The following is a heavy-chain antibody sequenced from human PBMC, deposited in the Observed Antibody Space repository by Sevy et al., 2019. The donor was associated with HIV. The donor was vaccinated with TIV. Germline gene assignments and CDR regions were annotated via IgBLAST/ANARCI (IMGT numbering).Heavy chain of an antibody. J-gene: IGHJ5*02. D-gene: IGHD4-4*01. CDR2: IYYSGST. Sequence: SETLSLTCTVSGGSISSSSYYWGWIRQPPGKGLEWIGSIYYSGSTYYNPSLKSRVTISVDTSKNQFSLKLSSVTAADTALYYCARHMGHGDSNYDNWFDPWGQGTLVTVS. V-gene: IGHV4-39*01. CDR3: ARHMGHGDSNYDNWFDP. CDR1: GGSISSSSYY.